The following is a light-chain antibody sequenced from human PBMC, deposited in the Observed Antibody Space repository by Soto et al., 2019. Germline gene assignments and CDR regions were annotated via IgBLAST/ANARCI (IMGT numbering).Light chain of an antibody. CDR3: QSYDSSLSGYV. Sequence: QSVLTQPPSVSGAPGQRVTISCTGSSSNIGAGYDVHWYRQLPGTAPKVLIYGNSNRPSGVPDRFSGSKSGTSASLAITGLQAEDEAEYYCQSYDSSLSGYVFGTGTKVTVL. CDR1: SSNIGAGYD. J-gene: IGLJ1*01. CDR2: GNS. V-gene: IGLV1-40*01.